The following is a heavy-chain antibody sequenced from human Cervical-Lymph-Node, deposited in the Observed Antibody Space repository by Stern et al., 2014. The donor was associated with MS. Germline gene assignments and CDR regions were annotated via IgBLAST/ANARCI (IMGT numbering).Heavy chain of an antibody. Sequence: VQLVESGPGLVKPSESLSLTCTVSGGSITSYYCSWIRKSPGNGLEWIGYIHYSGSTAYNPSLKSRVTISVDSSKNQFSLRLSSATAADTAVYYCARGRMYHFDSWGQGTLVTVSS. J-gene: IGHJ4*02. V-gene: IGHV4-59*01. CDR3: ARGRMYHFDS. CDR2: IHYSGST. CDR1: GGSITSYY. D-gene: IGHD2-8*01.